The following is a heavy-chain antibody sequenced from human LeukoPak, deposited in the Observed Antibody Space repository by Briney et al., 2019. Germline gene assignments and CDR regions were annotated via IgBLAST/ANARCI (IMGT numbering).Heavy chain of an antibody. J-gene: IGHJ6*03. D-gene: IGHD3-10*01. V-gene: IGHV3-48*03. CDR1: GFMFSSYE. Sequence: PGRSLRLSCAASGFMFSSYEMNWVRQAPGKGLEWISFISSSGSITNYADSVRGRFTISRDNAKNSMYLQMNSLTAEDTAVYYCASLTGRSNYMDVWGKGTTVTLSS. CDR2: ISSSGSIT. CDR3: ASLTGRSNYMDV.